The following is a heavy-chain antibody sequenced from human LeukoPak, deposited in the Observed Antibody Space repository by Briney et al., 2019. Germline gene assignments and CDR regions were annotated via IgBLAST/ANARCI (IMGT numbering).Heavy chain of an antibody. Sequence: SETLSLTCTVSGYSISSGYYWGWIRQSPGKGLEWIGSIYNSGSTYYNPSLKSRVTISIDTSKNQFSLKLSSVTAADTAVYYCARIHTYYYYMDVWGKGTTVTVSS. D-gene: IGHD5-18*01. V-gene: IGHV4-38-2*02. J-gene: IGHJ6*03. CDR3: ARIHTYYYYMDV. CDR1: GYSISSGYY. CDR2: IYNSGST.